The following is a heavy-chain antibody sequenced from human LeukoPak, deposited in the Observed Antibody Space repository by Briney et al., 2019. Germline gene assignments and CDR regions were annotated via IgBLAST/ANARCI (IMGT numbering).Heavy chain of an antibody. CDR3: ARVNTEGSADY. V-gene: IGHV4-31*03. CDR1: GGSISSGGYY. Sequence: SETLSLTCTVSGGSISSGGYYWSWIRQHPGKGLEWIGYIYYSGSTYYNPSLKSRVTISVDTSKNQFSLKLTSVTAADTAVYYCARVNTEGSADYWGQGTLVTVSS. J-gene: IGHJ4*02. CDR2: IYYSGST. D-gene: IGHD6-19*01.